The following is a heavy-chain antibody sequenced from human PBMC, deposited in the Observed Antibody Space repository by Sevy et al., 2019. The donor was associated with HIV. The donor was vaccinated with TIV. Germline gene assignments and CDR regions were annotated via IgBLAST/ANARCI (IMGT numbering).Heavy chain of an antibody. V-gene: IGHV3-21*01. J-gene: IGHJ4*02. D-gene: IGHD6-13*01. Sequence: GGSLRLSCAASGFSFSSYSVSWVRQAPGKGLEWVASIGSSNSYIYYADSVKGRFTISRDNAKNSLFLHMNTLRAEDTAVYYCARSYSSSWYILYYFEYLGQGTPVTVSS. CDR2: IGSSNSYI. CDR3: ARSYSSSWYILYYFEY. CDR1: GFSFSSYS.